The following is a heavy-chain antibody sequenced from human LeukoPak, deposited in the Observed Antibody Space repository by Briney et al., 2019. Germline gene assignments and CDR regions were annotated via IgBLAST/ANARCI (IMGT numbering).Heavy chain of an antibody. CDR3: ARGGWGSSPDY. Sequence: SETLSLTCTVSGGSISSYYWSWIRQPPGKGLEWIGYIYYSGSTNYNPSLESRVTISVDTSKNQFSLKLSSVTAADTAVYYCARGGWGSSPDYWGQGTLVTVSS. J-gene: IGHJ4*02. V-gene: IGHV4-59*01. CDR2: IYYSGST. CDR1: GGSISSYY. D-gene: IGHD3-16*01.